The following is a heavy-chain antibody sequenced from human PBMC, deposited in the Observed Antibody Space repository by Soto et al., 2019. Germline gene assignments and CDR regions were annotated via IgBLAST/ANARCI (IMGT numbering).Heavy chain of an antibody. CDR1: GGSISSSY. CDR2: IYYSGST. D-gene: IGHD3-22*01. CDR3: ASLSSDYYDSSGYGAFDI. J-gene: IGHJ3*02. Sequence: ASETLSLTCTVSGGSISSSYWSWIRQPPGKELEWIGYIYYSGSTNYNPSLKSRVTISVDTSKNQFSLKLSSVTAADTAVYYCASLSSDYYDSSGYGAFDIWGQGTMVTVS. V-gene: IGHV4-59*08.